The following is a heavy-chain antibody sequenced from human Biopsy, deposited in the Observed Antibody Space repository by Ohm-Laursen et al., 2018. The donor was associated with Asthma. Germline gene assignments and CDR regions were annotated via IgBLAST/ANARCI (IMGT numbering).Heavy chain of an antibody. CDR3: ARKAGSCISRTCYSLDF. Sequence: SSVKVSCKSLGGTFSTYAIGWVRQAPGQGLEWMGGINSVFGTTTYPQKFQDRVTITADDSTSTVYMELSSLRSEDTAVYYCARKAGSCISRTCYSLDFWGQGTLVTVSS. CDR2: INSVFGTT. CDR1: GGTFSTYA. V-gene: IGHV1-69*01. D-gene: IGHD2-2*01. J-gene: IGHJ4*02.